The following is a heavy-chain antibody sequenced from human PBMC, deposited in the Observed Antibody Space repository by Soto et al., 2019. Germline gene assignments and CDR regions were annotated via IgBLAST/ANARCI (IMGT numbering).Heavy chain of an antibody. CDR1: GFTFSLYS. CDR3: VRARATDSRPDY. CDR2: ISSSSSYI. Sequence: EVKLLESGGGLVQPGGSLRLSCAASGFTFSLYSMIWVRQAPGKGLEWVSSISSSSSYIFYADSVKGRFTISRDNAKSSLYLQMNSLRAEDTAVYYCVRARATDSRPDYWGQGTLVTVSS. V-gene: IGHV3-21*01. D-gene: IGHD3-22*01. J-gene: IGHJ4*02.